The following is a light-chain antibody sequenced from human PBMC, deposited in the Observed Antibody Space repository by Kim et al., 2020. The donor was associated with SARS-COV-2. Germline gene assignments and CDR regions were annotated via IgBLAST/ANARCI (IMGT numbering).Light chain of an antibody. V-gene: IGKV1-5*03. J-gene: IGKJ1*01. Sequence: ASVGDRVTITCRANQNISKWLAWYPQKPGRAPNLLIYKASSLESGVPSRFSGGGSGTKFALTMSSLQPDDFASYYCQQYYNSSRTIGQGTKVDIK. CDR2: KAS. CDR1: QNISKW. CDR3: QQYYNSSRT.